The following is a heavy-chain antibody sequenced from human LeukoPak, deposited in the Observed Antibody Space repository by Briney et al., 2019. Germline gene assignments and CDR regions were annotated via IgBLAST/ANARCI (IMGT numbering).Heavy chain of an antibody. J-gene: IGHJ4*02. D-gene: IGHD3-10*01. CDR2: IYSGGRT. V-gene: IGHV3-53*01. CDR3: ARGLGRELDGAFDI. CDR1: GFIVSSNY. Sequence: GGSLRLSCAASGFIVSSNYMSWVRQAPGKGLEWVSVIYSGGRTYYADSVKGRFTISRDNSRNTLYLQMNSLRAEDTAVYYCARGLGRELDGAFDIWGQGTLVTVSS.